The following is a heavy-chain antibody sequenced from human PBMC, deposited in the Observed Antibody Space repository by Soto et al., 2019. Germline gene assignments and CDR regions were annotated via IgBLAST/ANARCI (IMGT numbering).Heavy chain of an antibody. CDR3: ARLGGAVAPYYYGMDV. Sequence: QLQLQESGPGLVKPSETLSLTCTVSGGSISSSSYYWGWIRQPPGKGLEWIGSIYYSGSTYYNPSLTRRVTISLDTSKNQFPLKLSSVTAADTAVYYCARLGGAVAPYYYGMDVWGQGTTVTVSS. CDR2: IYYSGST. J-gene: IGHJ6*02. D-gene: IGHD6-19*01. CDR1: GGSISSSSYY. V-gene: IGHV4-39*01.